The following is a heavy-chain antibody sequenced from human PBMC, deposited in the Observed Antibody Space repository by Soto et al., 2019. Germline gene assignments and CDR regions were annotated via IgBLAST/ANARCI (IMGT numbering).Heavy chain of an antibody. CDR1: GVSISSSNW. CDR2: IYHSGST. Sequence: SETLSLTCAVSGVSISSSNWWSWVRQPPGKGLEWIGEIYHSGSTNYNPSLKSRVTISVDKSKNQFSLKLSSVTAADTAVYYCARDQGAPYCSSTSCYLDYWGQGTLVTVSS. V-gene: IGHV4-4*02. CDR3: ARDQGAPYCSSTSCYLDY. J-gene: IGHJ4*02. D-gene: IGHD2-2*01.